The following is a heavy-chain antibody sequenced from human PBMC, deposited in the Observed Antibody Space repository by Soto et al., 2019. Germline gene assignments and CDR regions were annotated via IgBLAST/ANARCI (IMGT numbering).Heavy chain of an antibody. Sequence: GGSLRLSCAASGFTFSNYAMSWVRQAPGKGLEWVSGISATGRDTYYADSVKDRFTISRDSSKNTLYLQMNSLRAEDTAIYYCAKGKTSGWYYFDYWGQGTLVTVSS. D-gene: IGHD6-19*01. CDR1: GFTFSNYA. J-gene: IGHJ4*02. V-gene: IGHV3-23*01. CDR2: ISATGRDT. CDR3: AKGKTSGWYYFDY.